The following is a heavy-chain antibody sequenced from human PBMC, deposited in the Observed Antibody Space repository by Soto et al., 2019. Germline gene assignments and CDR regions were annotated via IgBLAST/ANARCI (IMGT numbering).Heavy chain of an antibody. J-gene: IGHJ4*02. Sequence: VSLRLSCAASGFTFSSYSMNWVRQAPGKGLEWVSYISSSSSTIYYADSVKGRFTISRDNAKNSLYLQMKSLRDEDTAVYYCARDFRAYYDFWSGYSHWGQGTLVTVSS. CDR1: GFTFSSYS. CDR2: ISSSSSTI. D-gene: IGHD3-3*01. V-gene: IGHV3-48*02. CDR3: ARDFRAYYDFWSGYSH.